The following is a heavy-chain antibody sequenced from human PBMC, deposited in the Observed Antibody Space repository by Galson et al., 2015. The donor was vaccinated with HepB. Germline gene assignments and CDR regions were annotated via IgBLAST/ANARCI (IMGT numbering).Heavy chain of an antibody. CDR2: ISGRGDRT. J-gene: IGHJ4*02. D-gene: IGHD1-26*01. CDR1: GFTVVNYA. CDR3: AKETARYYDLPSDY. Sequence: SLRLSCAASGFTVVNYAMSWFRQAPGKGLEWVSAISGRGDRTYYADSVKGRFTISRDNSKNTLYLQMNSLRAEDTAVYYCAKETARYYDLPSDYWGQGTLVTVSS. V-gene: IGHV3-23*01.